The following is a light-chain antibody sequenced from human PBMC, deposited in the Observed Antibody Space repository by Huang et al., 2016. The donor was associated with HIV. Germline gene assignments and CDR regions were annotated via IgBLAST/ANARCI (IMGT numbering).Light chain of an antibody. V-gene: IGKV2-28*01. CDR3: MQALQTPYT. J-gene: IGKJ2*01. Sequence: DIVMTQSPLSLPVTPGEPASISCRSSQSLFHSNGYDYLDWFLQKPGQSPQLLIYLGSNRASGVPYRFTGSGSGTDFTLKISRVEAEDVGIYYCMQALQTPYTFGQGTKLNIK. CDR1: QSLFHSNGYDY. CDR2: LGS.